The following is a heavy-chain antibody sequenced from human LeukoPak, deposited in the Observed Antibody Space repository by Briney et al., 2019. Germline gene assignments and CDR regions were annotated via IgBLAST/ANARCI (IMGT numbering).Heavy chain of an antibody. CDR2: IRYDGKNK. Sequence: GGSLRLSCAAAGLTFSNYGMHWVRQAPGKGLQWVAYIRYDGKNKYSADSVKGRFTIYRGNSKSTLYLQMNCLRPEDTAVYYCAKGGSNNWSFDNWGQGTLVTVSS. CDR1: GLTFSNYG. D-gene: IGHD1-1*01. J-gene: IGHJ4*02. CDR3: AKGGSNNWSFDN. V-gene: IGHV3-30*02.